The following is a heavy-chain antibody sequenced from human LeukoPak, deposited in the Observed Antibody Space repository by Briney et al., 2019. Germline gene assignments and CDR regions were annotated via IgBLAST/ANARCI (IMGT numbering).Heavy chain of an antibody. CDR2: IYTSGST. J-gene: IGHJ5*02. CDR3: ARDREAPYDFWSGYLGGGNWFDP. Sequence: PSQTLSLTCTVSGGSISSGSYYWGWIRQPAGKGLEWIGRIYTSGSTNYNPSLKSRVTISVDTSKNQFSLKLSSVTAADTAVYYCARDREAPYDFWSGYLGGGNWFDPWGQGTLVTVSS. CDR1: GGSISSGSYY. V-gene: IGHV4-61*02. D-gene: IGHD3-3*01.